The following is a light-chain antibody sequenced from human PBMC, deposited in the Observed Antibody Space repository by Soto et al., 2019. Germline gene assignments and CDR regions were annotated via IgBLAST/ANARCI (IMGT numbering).Light chain of an antibody. CDR2: DAS. CDR3: HHYNTYPLP. V-gene: IGKV1-5*01. J-gene: IGKJ4*01. Sequence: IQMTPSPSPLSASVGDIVDVSCRASPTISNWLAWYQQQPAKAPKVLIYDASTLDGGVPSRFSGRRSGTDFTLTTSSLQPSDFATYYCHHYNTYPLPFGGGTK. CDR1: PTISNW.